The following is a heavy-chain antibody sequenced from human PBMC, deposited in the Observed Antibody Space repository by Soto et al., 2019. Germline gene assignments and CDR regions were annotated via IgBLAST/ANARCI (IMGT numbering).Heavy chain of an antibody. Sequence: TETLYLTFALYRVSFSGYYCSWLRQPPRNGLEWIGEINHSGSTNYNPPLKSRVTISVDTSKNQFSLKLSSVTAADTAVYYCARIPHPDYDFWSGRSDYYYMDVWGKGTTVT. CDR2: INHSGST. D-gene: IGHD3-3*01. CDR3: ARIPHPDYDFWSGRSDYYYMDV. CDR1: RVSFSGYY. V-gene: IGHV4-34*01. J-gene: IGHJ6*03.